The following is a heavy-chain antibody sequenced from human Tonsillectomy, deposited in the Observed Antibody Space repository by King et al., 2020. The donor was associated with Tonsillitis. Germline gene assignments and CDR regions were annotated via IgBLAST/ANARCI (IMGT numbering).Heavy chain of an antibody. J-gene: IGHJ4*02. CDR3: ARLDYYYDISVYFDY. D-gene: IGHD3-22*01. CDR2: IYPGDSDT. CDR1: GYSFTSYW. Sequence: QLVQSGAEVKKPGESLKISCKGSGYSFTSYWIGWVRQMPGKGLEWMGIIYPGDSDTRYSPSFQGQGTISADKSISTAYLQWSSLKASDTAMYYCARLDYYYDISVYFDYWGQGTLVTVSS. V-gene: IGHV5-51*01.